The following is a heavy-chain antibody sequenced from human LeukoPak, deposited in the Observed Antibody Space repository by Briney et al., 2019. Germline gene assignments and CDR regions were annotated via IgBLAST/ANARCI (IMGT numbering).Heavy chain of an antibody. Sequence: GGSLRLSCAASGFTFSSYGMHWVRQAPGKGLEWVAVISYDGSNKYYADSVKGRFTISRDNSKNTLYLQMNSLRAEDTAVYYCAKEGYCSSTSCYGLDYWGQGTLVTVSS. J-gene: IGHJ4*02. CDR1: GFTFSSYG. D-gene: IGHD2-2*01. V-gene: IGHV3-30*18. CDR3: AKEGYCSSTSCYGLDY. CDR2: ISYDGSNK.